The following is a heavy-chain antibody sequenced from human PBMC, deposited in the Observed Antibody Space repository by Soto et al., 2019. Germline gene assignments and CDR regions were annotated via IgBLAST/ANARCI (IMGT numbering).Heavy chain of an antibody. V-gene: IGHV3-30*18. J-gene: IGHJ4*02. CDR2: ISYDAKHK. D-gene: IGHD3-3*01. CDR3: AKGAVQDLWSGYYTLFDY. Sequence: RRLSCAASGFTFSTYGMHWVRQAPGKGLEWVAVISYDAKHKYYADSLKGRFTISRDNSKNTLYLQMNSLRAEDTAVYYCAKGAVQDLWSGYYTLFDYWGQGTPVTVYS. CDR1: GFTFSTYG.